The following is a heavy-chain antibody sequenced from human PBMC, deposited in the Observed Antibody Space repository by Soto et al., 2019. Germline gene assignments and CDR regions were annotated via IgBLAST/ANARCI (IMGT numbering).Heavy chain of an antibody. CDR3: ARDLSTYYYDRSGQFAY. V-gene: IGHV1-2*04. Sequence: ASVKVSCKASGYTFTGYYMHWVRQAPGQGLEWMGWINPNSGGTNYAQKFQGWVTMTRDTSISTAYMELSRLRSDDTAVYYCARDLSTYYYDRSGQFAYWGQGTLVIVSS. CDR2: INPNSGGT. J-gene: IGHJ4*02. CDR1: GYTFTGYY. D-gene: IGHD3-22*01.